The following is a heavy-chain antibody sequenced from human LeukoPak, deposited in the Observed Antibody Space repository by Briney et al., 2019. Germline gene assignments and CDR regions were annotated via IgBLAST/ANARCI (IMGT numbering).Heavy chain of an antibody. D-gene: IGHD2-2*01. CDR2: MNPNSGNT. Sequence: GASVKVSCKASGYTFTSYDINWVRQATGQGLEWMGWMNPNSGNTGYAQKFQGRVTMTRNTSISTAYMELSSLRSEDTAVYYCARGSTTYYYYYGMDVWGQGTTVTVSS. CDR3: ARGSTTYYYYYGMDV. V-gene: IGHV1-8*01. J-gene: IGHJ6*02. CDR1: GYTFTSYD.